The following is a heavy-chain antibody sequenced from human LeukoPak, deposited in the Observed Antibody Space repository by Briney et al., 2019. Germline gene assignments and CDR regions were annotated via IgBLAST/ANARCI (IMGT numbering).Heavy chain of an antibody. J-gene: IGHJ3*02. CDR2: INYSGST. D-gene: IGHD3-3*01. CDR3: ARFGGPHAFDI. Sequence: PSETLSLTCTVSGGSISNSNYFWGWIRQPPGKGLEWIAYINYSGSTNYNPSLKSRVTISVDTSKNHFSLTLSSVTAADTAVYYCARFGGPHAFDIWGQGTMVTVSS. CDR1: GGSISNSNYF. V-gene: IGHV4-61*03.